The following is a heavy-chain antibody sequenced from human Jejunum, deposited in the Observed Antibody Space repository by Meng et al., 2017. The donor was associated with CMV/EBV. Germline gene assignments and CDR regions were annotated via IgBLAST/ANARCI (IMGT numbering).Heavy chain of an antibody. CDR1: GYTFIDYD. CDR3: AREQTVSVSRGLDY. J-gene: IGHJ4*02. V-gene: IGHV1-2*02. D-gene: IGHD5/OR15-5a*01. Sequence: KDVGYTFIDYDIHWVRQAPGQGLEWMGWSDSNSEETNSAQKFSGRVTLTRDTSITTAYMEVISLRSDDTAVYYCAREQTVSVSRGLDYWGPGTLVTVSS. CDR2: SDSNSEET.